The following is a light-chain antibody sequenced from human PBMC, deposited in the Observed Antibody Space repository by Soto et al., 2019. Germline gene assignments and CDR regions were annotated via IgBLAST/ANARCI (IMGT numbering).Light chain of an antibody. V-gene: IGLV2-14*01. CDR3: SSYTSSSTLPYV. Sequence: QSVLTQTASVSGSPGQSITISCTGTSSDVGGYIYVSWYQQHPGKAPKLMIYEVSNRPSGVSNRFSGSKSGNTASLTISGLQAEDEADYYCSSYTSSSTLPYVFGTGTKLTVL. CDR1: SSDVGGYIY. J-gene: IGLJ1*01. CDR2: EVS.